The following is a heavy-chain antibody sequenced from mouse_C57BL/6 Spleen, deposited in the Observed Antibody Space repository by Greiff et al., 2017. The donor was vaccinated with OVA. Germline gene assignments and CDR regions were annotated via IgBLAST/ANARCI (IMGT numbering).Heavy chain of an antibody. CDR1: GYTFTSYW. CDR3: ARMGSSGYVGAMDY. Sequence: VQLQQPGAELVKPGASVKLSCKASGYTFTSYWMHWVKQRPGQGLEWIGMIHPNSGSTNYNEKFKSKATLTVDKSSSTAYMQLSSLTSEDSAVYYCARMGSSGYVGAMDYWGQGTSVTVSS. V-gene: IGHV1-64*01. J-gene: IGHJ4*01. CDR2: IHPNSGST. D-gene: IGHD3-2*02.